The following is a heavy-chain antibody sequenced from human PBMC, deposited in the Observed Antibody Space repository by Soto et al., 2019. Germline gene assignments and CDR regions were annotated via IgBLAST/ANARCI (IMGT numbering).Heavy chain of an antibody. D-gene: IGHD5-12*01. CDR3: ARADISTVGKGRPGMAV. CDR2: ISAFNGNT. J-gene: IGHJ6*04. Sequence: ASVKVSCKASGYTFTSYGISWVRHAPGQGLEWTGWISAFNGNTNSAQKLQGRVTMTTDTSTRTAYMELRRLRFDDTAVYFCARADISTVGKGRPGMAVWGKGTIFSVSS. V-gene: IGHV1-18*01. CDR1: GYTFTSYG.